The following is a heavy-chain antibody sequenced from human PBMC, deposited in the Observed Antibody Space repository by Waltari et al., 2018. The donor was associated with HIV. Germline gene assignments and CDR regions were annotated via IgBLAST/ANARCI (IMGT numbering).Heavy chain of an antibody. D-gene: IGHD2-21*02. CDR2: VKSETDGGTT. V-gene: IGHV3-15*01. J-gene: IGHJ4*02. Sequence: EVQLVELGGGLVKSGRYLRLACAAFGFPFHNAWMSWVRQAPGKGLEWVGRVKSETDGGTTDHAAPVKGRFTISRDDSKNTLYLQMNSLKTEDTAVYYCTTGDIVVVTDYWGQGTLVTVSS. CDR3: TTGDIVVVTDY. CDR1: GFPFHNAW.